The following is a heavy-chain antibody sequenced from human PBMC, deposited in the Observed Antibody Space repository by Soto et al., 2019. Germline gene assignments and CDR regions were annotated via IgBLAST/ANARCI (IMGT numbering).Heavy chain of an antibody. D-gene: IGHD7-27*01. V-gene: IGHV3-30-3*01. CDR1: GFSFSISP. CDR2: ISYDGTNK. CDR3: ARDPKTSGGQHWAFNYFDS. J-gene: IGHJ4*02. Sequence: GGSLRLSCAASGFSFSISPMHWVRQAPGEGPEWVALISYDGTNKFYADSVKGRFTISRGNSKSTLYLQVDSLRPEDAAVYYCARDPKTSGGQHWAFNYFDSWGQGTLVTVSS.